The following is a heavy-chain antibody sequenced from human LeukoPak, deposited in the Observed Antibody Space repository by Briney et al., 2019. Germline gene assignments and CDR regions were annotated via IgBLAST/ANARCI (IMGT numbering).Heavy chain of an antibody. J-gene: IGHJ4*02. D-gene: IGHD3-9*01. CDR3: ASLTGDLAYSY. CDR2: INPGNGDT. CDR1: GYSFTSQD. V-gene: IGHV1-3*01. Sequence: GASVKVSCKTSGYSFTSQDMHWVRQAPGQSLEWMGCINPGNGDTKYSQEFQGRVTITRDTSATTAYMELSSLRSDDTAVYYCASLTGDLAYSYWGQGTLVTVSS.